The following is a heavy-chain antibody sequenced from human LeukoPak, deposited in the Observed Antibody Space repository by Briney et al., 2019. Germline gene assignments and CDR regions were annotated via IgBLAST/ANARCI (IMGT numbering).Heavy chain of an antibody. CDR3: ASGHYDSSGYYYPFDY. CDR1: GGSVSSGSYY. Sequence: PSETLSLTCTVSGGSVSSGSYYWSWIRQPPEKNLEWIGYISYSGNTNYNPSLKSRVTISIDTSTNQVSLRLSSVTAADTAVYYCASGHYDSSGYYYPFDYWGQGTLVTVSS. V-gene: IGHV4-61*01. J-gene: IGHJ4*02. D-gene: IGHD3-22*01. CDR2: ISYSGNT.